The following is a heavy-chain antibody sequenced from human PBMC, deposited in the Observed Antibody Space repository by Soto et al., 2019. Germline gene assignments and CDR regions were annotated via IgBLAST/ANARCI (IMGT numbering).Heavy chain of an antibody. CDR3: AREPIWFGDAFGAFDI. D-gene: IGHD3-10*01. CDR2: ISSSSSYI. V-gene: IGHV3-21*01. J-gene: IGHJ3*02. Sequence: EVQLVESGGGLVKPGGSLRLSCAASGFTFSSYSMNWVRQAPGKGLEWVSSISSSSSYIYYADSVKGRFTISRDNAKNSLYLQMNSLRAEDTAVYYCAREPIWFGDAFGAFDIWGQGTMVTVSS. CDR1: GFTFSSYS.